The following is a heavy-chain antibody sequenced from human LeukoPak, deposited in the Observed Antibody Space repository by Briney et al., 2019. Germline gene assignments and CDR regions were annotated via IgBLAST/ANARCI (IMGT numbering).Heavy chain of an antibody. CDR2: IYYSGST. V-gene: IGHV4-39*01. CDR1: GGSISSYY. D-gene: IGHD3-3*01. J-gene: IGHJ3*02. Sequence: SETLSLTCTVSGGSISSYYWGWIRQPPGKGLEWIGSIYYSGSTYYNPSLKSRVTISVDTSKNQFSLKLRSVTAADTAVYYCVRQDYDFWSGLSVDIWGQGTMVTVSS. CDR3: VRQDYDFWSGLSVDI.